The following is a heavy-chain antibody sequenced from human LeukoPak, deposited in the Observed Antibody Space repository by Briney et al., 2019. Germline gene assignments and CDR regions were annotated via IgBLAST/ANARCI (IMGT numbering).Heavy chain of an antibody. V-gene: IGHV5-51*01. CDR1: GYSFTSYW. J-gene: IGHJ4*02. CDR2: IYPGDSDT. Sequence: GESLKISCKCSGYSFTSYWIGWVRQMPGKGLDWMGIIYPGDSDTRHSPSFQGQVTISADKSISTAYLQWSSLKASDTAMYYCARQISNYIATYDYWGQGTLVTVSS. D-gene: IGHD3-10*01. CDR3: ARQISNYIATYDY.